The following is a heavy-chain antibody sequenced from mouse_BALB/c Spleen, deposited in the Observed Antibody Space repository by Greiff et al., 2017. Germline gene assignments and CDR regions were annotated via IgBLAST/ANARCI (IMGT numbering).Heavy chain of an antibody. Sequence: QVQLQQSGAELMKPGASVKISCKATGYTFSSYWIEWVKQRPGHGLEWIGEILPGSGSTNYNEKFKGKATFTADTSSNTAYMQLSSLTSEDSAVYYCASGGTARAPYYYAMDYWGQGTSVTVSS. D-gene: IGHD3-2*01. CDR2: ILPGSGST. CDR3: ASGGTARAPYYYAMDY. CDR1: GYTFSSYW. J-gene: IGHJ4*01. V-gene: IGHV1-9*01.